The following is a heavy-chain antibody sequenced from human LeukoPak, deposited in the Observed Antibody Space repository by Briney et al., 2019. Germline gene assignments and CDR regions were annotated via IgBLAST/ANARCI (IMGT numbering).Heavy chain of an antibody. Sequence: GGSLRLSCAASGFTVSSNYMSWVRQAPGQGLEWVSVIYSGVSTYYADSVKGRFTISRDNSKNTLYLQMNSLRAEDTAVYYCARGIVGALDAFDIWGQGTMVTVSS. V-gene: IGHV3-66*01. D-gene: IGHD1-26*01. CDR1: GFTVSSNY. CDR2: IYSGVST. J-gene: IGHJ3*02. CDR3: ARGIVGALDAFDI.